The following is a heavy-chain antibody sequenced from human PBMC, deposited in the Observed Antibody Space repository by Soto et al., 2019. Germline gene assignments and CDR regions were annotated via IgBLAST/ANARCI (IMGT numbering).Heavy chain of an antibody. D-gene: IGHD1-1*01. V-gene: IGHV4-34*01. Sequence: KPSETLSLTCAVSGGSLSDYYWPWIRQSPRPGLEWIGEIHPSGSPYYNPSLRSRVTISVDTSKNQFSLKLTSLTAADTAIYYCARVRDEYKFGNVWGHGTTVTVSS. CDR1: GGSLSDYY. J-gene: IGHJ6*02. CDR2: IHPSGSP. CDR3: ARVRDEYKFGNV.